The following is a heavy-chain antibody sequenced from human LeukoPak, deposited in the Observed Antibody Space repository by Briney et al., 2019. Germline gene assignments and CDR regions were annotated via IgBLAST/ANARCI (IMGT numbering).Heavy chain of an antibody. CDR2: IIPIFGTA. D-gene: IGHD3-22*01. V-gene: IGHV1-69*13. CDR3: ASEADYYDSSGNWFDP. J-gene: IGHJ5*02. CDR1: GGTFSSYA. Sequence: GASVKVSCKASGGTFSSYAISWVRQAPGQGLEWMGGIIPIFGTANYAQKFQGRVTITSDESTSTTYMELSSLRSEDTAVYYCASEADYYDSSGNWFDPWGQGTLVTVSS.